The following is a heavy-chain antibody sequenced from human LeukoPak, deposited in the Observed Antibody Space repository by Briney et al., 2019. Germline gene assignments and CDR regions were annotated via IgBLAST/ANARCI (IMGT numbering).Heavy chain of an antibody. CDR2: IYYSGST. CDR3: ARDGGEYGSGSYYNGFDY. CDR1: GGSISSYY. V-gene: IGHV4-59*12. Sequence: SETLSLTCTVSGGSISSYYWSWIRQPPGKGLEWIGYIYYSGSTNYNPSLKSRVTISVDTSKNQFSLKLSSVTAADTAVYYCARDGGEYGSGSYYNGFDYWGQGTLVTVSS. J-gene: IGHJ4*02. D-gene: IGHD3-10*01.